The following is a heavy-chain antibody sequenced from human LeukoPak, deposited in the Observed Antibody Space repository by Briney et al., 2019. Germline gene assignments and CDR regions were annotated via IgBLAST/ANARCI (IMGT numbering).Heavy chain of an antibody. D-gene: IGHD3/OR15-3a*01. CDR1: GYTFISYA. Sequence: GASVKVSCKASGYTFISYAISWVRQTPGQGLEWMGWISAYNGNTNYAQKLHGRVTMTTDTSTSTAYMELRSLRSDDTAVYYCARGPHSIRTRYFDDWGQGTLVTVSS. CDR3: ARGPHSIRTRYFDD. CDR2: ISAYNGNT. J-gene: IGHJ4*02. V-gene: IGHV1-18*01.